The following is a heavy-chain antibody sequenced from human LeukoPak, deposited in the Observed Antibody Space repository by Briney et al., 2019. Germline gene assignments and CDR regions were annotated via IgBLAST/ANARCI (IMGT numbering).Heavy chain of an antibody. Sequence: SETLSLTCTISGGSISSSSWTWIRQAPGKGLEWIGSIYYGGTTYYNPSLKSRVTISVDTSRHQFSLKLSSVTAADTAVYYCTRRPVVGAALRTYYFDYWGQGALVTVSS. J-gene: IGHJ4*02. CDR1: GGSISSSS. D-gene: IGHD1-26*01. CDR3: TRRPVVGAALRTYYFDY. CDR2: IYYGGTT. V-gene: IGHV4-59*04.